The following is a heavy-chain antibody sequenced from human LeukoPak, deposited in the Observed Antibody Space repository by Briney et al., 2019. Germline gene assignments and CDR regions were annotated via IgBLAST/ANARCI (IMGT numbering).Heavy chain of an antibody. Sequence: PGGSLRLSCAASGFTFSDYYMSWIRQAPGKGLEWVSYISSSGSTIYYADSVKGRFTISRDNAKNSLCLQMNSLRAEDTAVYYCARDRYYVSSGYLGSDYWGQGTLVTVSS. CDR1: GFTFSDYY. V-gene: IGHV3-11*01. J-gene: IGHJ4*02. CDR3: ARDRYYVSSGYLGSDY. D-gene: IGHD3-22*01. CDR2: ISSSGSTI.